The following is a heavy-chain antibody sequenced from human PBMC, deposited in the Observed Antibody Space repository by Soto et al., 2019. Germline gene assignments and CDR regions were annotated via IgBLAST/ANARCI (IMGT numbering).Heavy chain of an antibody. CDR3: ARVERGTATTVVDAFDI. D-gene: IGHD1-1*01. Sequence: QVQLQQWGAGLLKPSETLSLTCAVYGGFVSSGSYYWSWIRQPPGKGLEWIGEMSHSGGTHFNPSLTSRVTRSEDPSKNQFSLKMSSVTAADSALYYCARVERGTATTVVDAFDIWGPGTMVTVSS. CDR1: GGFVSSGSYY. J-gene: IGHJ3*02. V-gene: IGHV4-34*01. CDR2: MSHSGGT.